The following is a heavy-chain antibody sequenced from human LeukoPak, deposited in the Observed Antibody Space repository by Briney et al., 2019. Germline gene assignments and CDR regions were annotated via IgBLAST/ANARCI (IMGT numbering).Heavy chain of an antibody. J-gene: IGHJ4*02. CDR1: GFNFSGSA. Sequence: PGGSLRLSCAASGFNFSGSAMHWVRLASGKGLEWVGRIRSKPNNYATVYAASVKGRFTISRDDSKNTAYLQMNSLKTEDTAVYYCTRHAASGGSGVDYWGQGILVTVSS. CDR2: IRSKPNNYAT. D-gene: IGHD3-10*01. V-gene: IGHV3-73*01. CDR3: TRHAASGGSGVDY.